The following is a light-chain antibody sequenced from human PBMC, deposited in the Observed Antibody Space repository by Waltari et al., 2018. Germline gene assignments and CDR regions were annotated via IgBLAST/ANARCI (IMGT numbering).Light chain of an antibody. CDR1: SSSIGAGYD. V-gene: IGLV1-40*01. CDR2: GNN. CDR3: QSYDSSLSGSV. J-gene: IGLJ2*01. Sequence: QSVLTQPPSVSGTPGQRVTISCTGSSSSIGAGYDLNWYQQLPGTAPKLLIYGNNNRPSGVPDRFSGSKSGTSASLAITGLQAEDEADYYCQSYDSSLSGSVFGGGTILTVL.